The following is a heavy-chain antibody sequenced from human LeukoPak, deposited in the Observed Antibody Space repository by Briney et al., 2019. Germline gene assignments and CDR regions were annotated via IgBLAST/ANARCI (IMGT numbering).Heavy chain of an antibody. CDR1: NGYISSDTYF. Sequence: PSETLSLTCTVSNGYISSDTYFWSWIRQPAGEGLEWIGRMSSSGISTYSPSLKSRVTISLDTSRNQFSINLNSVTAADTAVYYCAKGAGPPWFDPWGQGTLVTVSS. D-gene: IGHD6-19*01. V-gene: IGHV4-61*02. J-gene: IGHJ5*02. CDR2: MSSSGIS. CDR3: AKGAGPPWFDP.